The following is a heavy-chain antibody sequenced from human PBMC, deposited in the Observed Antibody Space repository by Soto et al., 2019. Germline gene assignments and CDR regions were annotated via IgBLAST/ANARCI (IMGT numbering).Heavy chain of an antibody. CDR3: ARAGPAPYYYSGMDV. CDR2: ISAYNGNT. V-gene: IGHV1-18*01. CDR1: GYSFTTYG. J-gene: IGHJ6*02. Sequence: QVQLVQSGGEVKKPGASVKVSCKTSGYSFTTYGISWVRQAPGQGLEWMGWISAYNGNTNYAQKLQGRVTMTTDTATSTAYRELRSLRSDETAVYYCARAGPAPYYYSGMDVWGQGSAVTVSS.